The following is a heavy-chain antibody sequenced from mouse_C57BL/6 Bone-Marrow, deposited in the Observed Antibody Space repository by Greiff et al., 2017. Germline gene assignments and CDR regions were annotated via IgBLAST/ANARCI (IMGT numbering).Heavy chain of an antibody. CDR2: IDPENGDT. J-gene: IGHJ2*01. V-gene: IGHV14-4*01. CDR1: GFNIKDDY. Sequence: EVQLQESGAELVRPGASVKLSCTASGFNIKDDYMHWVKQRPEQGLEWIGWIDPENGDTEYASKFQGKATITADTSSNTAYLQRSRLTSEDSAVYYCASEAYDTHFDYGGQGTTLTVSS. D-gene: IGHD2-12*01. CDR3: ASEAYDTHFDY.